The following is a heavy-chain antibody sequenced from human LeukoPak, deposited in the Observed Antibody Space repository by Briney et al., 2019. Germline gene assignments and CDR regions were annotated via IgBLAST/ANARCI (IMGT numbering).Heavy chain of an antibody. Sequence: PSQTLSLTCTVSGGSISSGDYYWSWIRQPPGKGLEWIGYIYYSGSTYYNPSLESRVTISVDTSKNQFSLKLSSVTAADTAVYYCARVGVGGYDWEYYFDYWGQGTLVTVSS. V-gene: IGHV4-30-4*08. D-gene: IGHD5-12*01. J-gene: IGHJ4*02. CDR3: ARVGVGGYDWEYYFDY. CDR2: IYYSGST. CDR1: GGSISSGDYY.